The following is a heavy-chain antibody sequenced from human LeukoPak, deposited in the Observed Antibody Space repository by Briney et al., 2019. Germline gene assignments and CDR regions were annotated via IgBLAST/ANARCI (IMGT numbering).Heavy chain of an antibody. CDR1: GGSFSGYY. CDR2: INHSGST. J-gene: IGHJ3*02. Sequence: SETLSLTCAVYGGSFSGYYWSWIRQPPGKGLEWIGEINHSGSTNYNPSLKSRVTISVDTSKNQFSLKLSSVTAADTAVYYCAKRPDAFDIWDQGTMVTVSS. V-gene: IGHV4-34*01. CDR3: AKRPDAFDI.